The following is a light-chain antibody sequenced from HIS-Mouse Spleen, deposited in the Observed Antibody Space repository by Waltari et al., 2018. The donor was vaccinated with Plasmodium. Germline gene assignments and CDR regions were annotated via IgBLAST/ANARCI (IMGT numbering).Light chain of an antibody. V-gene: IGLV3-10*01. CDR3: YSTDSSGNHRV. J-gene: IGLJ3*02. Sequence: SYDLTQPPSVSVSPGQTARHTCSGDALPKKYAYWYQQKSGQAPVLVIYEDSKRPSGIPERFSGSSSGTMATLTISGAQVEDEADYYCYSTDSSGNHRVFGGGTKLTVL. CDR1: ALPKKY. CDR2: EDS.